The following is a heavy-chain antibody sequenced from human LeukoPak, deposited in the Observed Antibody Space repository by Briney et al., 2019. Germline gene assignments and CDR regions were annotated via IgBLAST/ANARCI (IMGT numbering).Heavy chain of an antibody. CDR2: IYPGDSDT. J-gene: IGHJ4*02. CDR3: ARQYSSSWYEGSYYFDY. CDR1: GYSFTTNW. D-gene: IGHD6-13*01. Sequence: GESLKISCKGSGYSFTTNWIGWVRQMPGKGLEWMGIIYPGDSDTRYSLSFQGQVTISADKSISTAYLQWSSLKASDTAMYYCARQYSSSWYEGSYYFDYWGQGTLVTVSS. V-gene: IGHV5-51*01.